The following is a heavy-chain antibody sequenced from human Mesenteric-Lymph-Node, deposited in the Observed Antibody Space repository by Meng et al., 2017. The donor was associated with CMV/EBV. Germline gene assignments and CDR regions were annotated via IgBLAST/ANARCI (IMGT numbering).Heavy chain of an antibody. J-gene: IGHJ6*02. CDR2: ISGGVDVI. V-gene: IGHV3-11*04. CDR1: GFPFSDYY. D-gene: IGHD3-3*01. Sequence: GGSLRLSCAASGFPFSDYYLTWVRQAPGKGLEWVSYISGGVDVIYYADSVKGRFTISRDNAGNSLYLQMNSLRAEDTAVYYCARDRGGTIFDWGQGTTVTVSS. CDR3: ARDRGGTIFD.